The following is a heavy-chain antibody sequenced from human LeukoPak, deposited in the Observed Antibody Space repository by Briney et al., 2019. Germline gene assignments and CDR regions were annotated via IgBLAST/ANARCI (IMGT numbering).Heavy chain of an antibody. J-gene: IGHJ4*02. CDR3: ARRRSSSWLDY. CDR2: IYPGDSDT. V-gene: IGHV5-51*01. Sequence: GESLKISCKGSGYSFTNNWIGWVRQMPGKGLEWMGIIYPGDSDTRYSPSFQGQVTISADKSINTAYLQWSSLKASDTAMYYCARRRSSSWLDYWGQGTLVTVSS. CDR1: GYSFTNNW. D-gene: IGHD6-13*01.